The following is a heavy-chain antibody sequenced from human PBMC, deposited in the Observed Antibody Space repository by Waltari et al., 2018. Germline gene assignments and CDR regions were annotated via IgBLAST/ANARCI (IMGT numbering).Heavy chain of an antibody. J-gene: IGHJ5*02. V-gene: IGHV1-69*13. CDR1: GGTFSSYA. CDR2: SSPIIDTA. CDR3: ATVGGSYDNWCDP. Sequence: QVQLVQSGAEVKKPGSSVKVSCKASGGTFSSYAISWVRRPPGQGLQWMGGSSPIIDTANYAQKCQGRVTSTADESTSTDYRELSSVRSEDTAGDYGATVGGSYDNWCDPWGQGTLVTVSS. D-gene: IGHD1-26*01.